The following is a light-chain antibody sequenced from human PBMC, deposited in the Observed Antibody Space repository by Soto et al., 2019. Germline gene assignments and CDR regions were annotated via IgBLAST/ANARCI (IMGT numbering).Light chain of an antibody. CDR2: RNH. J-gene: IGLJ2*01. CDR1: SSNIGGNS. Sequence: QSVLTQPPSASGAPGQRVTISCSGSSSNIGGNSVHWYQQLPGAAPKLLIYRNHQLPSGVPEGFSGSKSGTSASPAISGLRSEDEGDLYCAALGGGLRGQVFGGGTK. CDR3: AALGGGLRGQV. V-gene: IGLV1-47*01.